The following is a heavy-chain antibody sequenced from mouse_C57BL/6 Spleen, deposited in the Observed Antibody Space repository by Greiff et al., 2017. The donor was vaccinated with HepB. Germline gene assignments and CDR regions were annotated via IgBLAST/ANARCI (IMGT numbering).Heavy chain of an antibody. CDR2: ISSGSSTI. V-gene: IGHV5-17*01. CDR3: ARWGLGNHWYFDV. D-gene: IGHD2-1*01. J-gene: IGHJ1*03. CDR1: GFTFSDYG. Sequence: EVMLVESGGGLVKPGGSLKLSCAASGFTFSDYGMHWVRQAPEKGLEWVAYISSGSSTIYYADTVTGRFTISRDNAKNTQFLQMTSLRSEDTAMYYGARWGLGNHWYFDVWGTGTTVTVSS.